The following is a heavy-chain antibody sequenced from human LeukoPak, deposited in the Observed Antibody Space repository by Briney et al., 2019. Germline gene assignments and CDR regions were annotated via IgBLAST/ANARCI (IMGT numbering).Heavy chain of an antibody. Sequence: GGSLRLSCAASGFTFSSFWMSWVRQAPGKGLEWVANIKQDGSEKYYVDSVKGRFTISRDNAKNSLYLQMNSLRAEDTAVYYCARDMGIQLWLFDYWGQGTLVTVSS. J-gene: IGHJ4*02. CDR2: IKQDGSEK. CDR1: GFTFSSFW. V-gene: IGHV3-7*01. D-gene: IGHD5-18*01. CDR3: ARDMGIQLWLFDY.